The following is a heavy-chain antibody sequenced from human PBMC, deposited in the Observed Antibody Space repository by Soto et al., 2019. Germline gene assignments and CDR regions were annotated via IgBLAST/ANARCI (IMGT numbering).Heavy chain of an antibody. D-gene: IGHD2-21*01. CDR3: ARGPFCGEECYFAY. Sequence: SETLSLTXSVFGDSISRHYWSWIRQPAGKGLEYIGRIYNSGLINYNPSLESRVSMSVDPSKNQISLKLTSATAADTAIYYCARGPFCGEECYFAYWGQGTLVTVSS. J-gene: IGHJ4*02. V-gene: IGHV4-4*07. CDR1: GDSISRHY. CDR2: IYNSGLI.